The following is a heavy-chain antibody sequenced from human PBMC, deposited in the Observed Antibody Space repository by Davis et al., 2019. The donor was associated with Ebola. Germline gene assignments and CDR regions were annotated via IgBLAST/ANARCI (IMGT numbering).Heavy chain of an antibody. Sequence: SLKISCAASGFTFDDYAMHWVRQAPGKGLEWVSGISWNSGSIGYADSVKGRFTISRDNAKNSLYLQMNSLRADDTAVYYCARFSGYYPYYFDYWGQGTLVTVSS. CDR2: ISWNSGSI. CDR1: GFTFDDYA. J-gene: IGHJ4*02. V-gene: IGHV3-9*01. CDR3: ARFSGYYPYYFDY. D-gene: IGHD3-22*01.